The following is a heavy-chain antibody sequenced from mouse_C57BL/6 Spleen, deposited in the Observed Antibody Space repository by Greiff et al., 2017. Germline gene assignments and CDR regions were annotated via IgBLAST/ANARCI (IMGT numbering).Heavy chain of an antibody. CDR3: ARPSFYDYDSYWYFDV. J-gene: IGHJ1*03. CDR2: ISYDGSN. Sequence: VQLKESGPGLVKPSQSLSLTCSVTGYSITSGYYWNWIRQFPGNKLEWMGYISYDGSNNYNPSLKNRISITRDTSKNQFFLKLNSVTTEDTATYYCARPSFYDYDSYWYFDVWGTGTTVTVSS. D-gene: IGHD2-4*01. CDR1: GYSITSGYY. V-gene: IGHV3-6*01.